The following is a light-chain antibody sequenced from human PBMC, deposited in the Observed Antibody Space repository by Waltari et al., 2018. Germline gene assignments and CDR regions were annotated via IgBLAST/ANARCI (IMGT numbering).Light chain of an antibody. J-gene: IGKJ5*01. CDR2: DAS. Sequence: EILLTQSPGTLSLSPGERATLSCMASQSVSSYLAWYQHKPGQAPRLLIYDASNRATGIPVRFSGSGSGTDFTLTISSLESEDFAVYYCQQRSNWPPTFGQGTRLEIK. CDR3: QQRSNWPPT. V-gene: IGKV3-11*01. CDR1: QSVSSY.